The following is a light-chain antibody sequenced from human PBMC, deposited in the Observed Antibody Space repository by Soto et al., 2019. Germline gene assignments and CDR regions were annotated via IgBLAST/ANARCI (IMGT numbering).Light chain of an antibody. CDR2: STN. J-gene: IGLJ3*02. CDR3: AAWDDSLKGWV. V-gene: IGLV1-44*01. Sequence: QSVVTQPPSASGTPGQRVTISCSGSSSNIKSNTVNWYQQLPGTAPKLLIYSTNQRPSGVPDRFSGSKSGTSASLAISGLQSEDEADYYCAAWDDSLKGWVFGGGTKLTVL. CDR1: SSNIKSNT.